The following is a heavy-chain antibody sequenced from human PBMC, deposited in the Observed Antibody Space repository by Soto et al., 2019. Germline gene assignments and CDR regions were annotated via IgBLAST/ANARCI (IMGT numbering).Heavy chain of an antibody. J-gene: IGHJ4*02. CDR2: IFSNDEK. V-gene: IGHV2-26*01. D-gene: IGHD5-18*01. Sequence: QVTLKESGPVLVQPTETLTLTCTVSGFSLSNARMGVSWIRHPPGKALEWLAHIFSNDEKSYSTSLKSRRTIGRDTSEGGVVLTMTSSDPVDGATYCCGRVDTAMVTSFDYWGQGTLVSVAS. CDR1: GFSLSNARMG. CDR3: GRVDTAMVTSFDY.